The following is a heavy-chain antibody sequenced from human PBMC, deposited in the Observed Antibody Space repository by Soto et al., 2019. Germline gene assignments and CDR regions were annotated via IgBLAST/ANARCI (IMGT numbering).Heavy chain of an antibody. J-gene: IGHJ6*02. CDR3: TKDLVPGGADV. CDR1: TFTSRNYA. D-gene: IGHD3-16*01. Sequence: PVGSLRLSCVVSTFTSRNYAIHWIRQAPGKGLEWVSGFDFNSGRTGYADSVKGRFTISRDNAKNSLSLEMKSLRVEDTALYYCTKDLVPGGADVWGQGTTVTVSS. V-gene: IGHV3-9*02. CDR2: FDFNSGRT.